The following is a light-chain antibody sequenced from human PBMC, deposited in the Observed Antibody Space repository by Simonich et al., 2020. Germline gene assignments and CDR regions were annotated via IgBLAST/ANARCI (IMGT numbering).Light chain of an antibody. Sequence: QSVLTQPPSASGTPGQRVTIACSGSSSTIGSNTVNWGQQLPGTAPKLLIYRNKQRPSGVPDRFSGSKSGTSASLAITGLQAEDEADYYCQSYDSSLSGWVFGGGTKLTVL. CDR1: SSTIGSNT. CDR2: RNK. V-gene: IGLV1-44*01. J-gene: IGLJ3*02. CDR3: QSYDSSLSGWV.